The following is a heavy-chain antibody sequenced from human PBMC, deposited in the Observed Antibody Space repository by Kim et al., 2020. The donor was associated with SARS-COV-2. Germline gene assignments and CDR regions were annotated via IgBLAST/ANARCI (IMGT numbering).Heavy chain of an antibody. CDR3: ARVHKTGSGSYWSVFGTPTGSCFDY. J-gene: IGHJ4*02. D-gene: IGHD1-26*01. Sequence: ASVKVSCKASGYTFTSYYMHWVRQAPGQGLEWMGIINPSGGSTSYAQKFQGRVTMTRDTSTSTVYMELSSLRSEDTAVYYCARVHKTGSGSYWSVFGTPTGSCFDYWGQGTLVTVSS. CDR1: GYTFTSYY. CDR2: INPSGGST. V-gene: IGHV1-46*01.